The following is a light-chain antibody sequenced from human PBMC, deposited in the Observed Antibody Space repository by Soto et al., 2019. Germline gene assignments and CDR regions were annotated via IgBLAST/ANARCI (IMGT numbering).Light chain of an antibody. Sequence: QPVLTQPPSVSGAPGQRVTISCTGSSSNIGAGYDVHWYQQLPGTAPKLLIYGNFNRPSGVPDRFSGSKSGTSASLAITGLQAADEADYYCQSSDSSLSGHVVFGGGTKLTVL. J-gene: IGLJ2*01. CDR3: QSSDSSLSGHVV. CDR1: SSNIGAGYD. CDR2: GNF. V-gene: IGLV1-40*01.